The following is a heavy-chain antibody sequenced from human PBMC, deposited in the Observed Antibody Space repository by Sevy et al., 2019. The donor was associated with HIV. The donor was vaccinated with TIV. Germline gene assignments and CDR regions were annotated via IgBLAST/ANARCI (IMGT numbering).Heavy chain of an antibody. Sequence: GGSLRLSCAASGLTLSYAWMNWVRQAPGKGLEWVGHIKSESDGGTTDFATTVKGSIIISRDDSKNTLYLQMNSLKTGDTALYYCTARNFDFWGRGTLVTV. V-gene: IGHV3-15*07. CDR3: TARNFDF. J-gene: IGHJ4*02. CDR1: GLTLSYAW. CDR2: IKSESDGGTT.